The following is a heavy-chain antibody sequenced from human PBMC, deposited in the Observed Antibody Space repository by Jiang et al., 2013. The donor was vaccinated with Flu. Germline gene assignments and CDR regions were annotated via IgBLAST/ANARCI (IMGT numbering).Heavy chain of an antibody. V-gene: IGHV4-30-4*07. Sequence: GPGLVKPSQTLSLTCAVSGGSISSGGYSWSWIRQPPGKGLEWIGYIYYSGSTYYNPSLKSRVTISVDTSKNQFSLKLSSVTAADTAVYYCARVLFPVIAFDIWGQGTMVTVSS. D-gene: IGHD2/OR15-2a*01. CDR1: GGSISSGGYS. J-gene: IGHJ3*02. CDR2: IYYSGST. CDR3: ARVLFPVIAFDI.